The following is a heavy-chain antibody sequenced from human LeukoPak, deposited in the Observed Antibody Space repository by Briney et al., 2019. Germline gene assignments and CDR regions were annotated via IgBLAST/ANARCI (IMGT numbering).Heavy chain of an antibody. D-gene: IGHD3-22*01. Sequence: SETLSLTCTVSGGSISSSSYYWGWIRQPPGKGLEWIGSINYSGSTYYNPSLKSRVTISVDTSKNQFSLKLSSVTAADTAVYYCASIPIEYYYDSSGYPDAFDIWGQGTMVTVSS. V-gene: IGHV4-39*01. CDR2: INYSGST. CDR3: ASIPIEYYYDSSGYPDAFDI. CDR1: GGSISSSSYY. J-gene: IGHJ3*02.